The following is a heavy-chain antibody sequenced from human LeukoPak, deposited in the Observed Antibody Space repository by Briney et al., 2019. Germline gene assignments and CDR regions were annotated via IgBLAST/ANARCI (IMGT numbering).Heavy chain of an antibody. CDR1: GFNFSDYY. Sequence: PGGSLRLSCAASGFNFSDYYMSWIRQAPGKGLEWVSYISSRTSDTNYVDSVKGRFTISRDNAKNSLFLQMNSLRAEDTAVYYCTRVGSSGSVDYWGQGTLVTVSS. CDR3: TRVGSSGSVDY. CDR2: ISSRTSDT. J-gene: IGHJ4*02. V-gene: IGHV3-11*06. D-gene: IGHD1-1*01.